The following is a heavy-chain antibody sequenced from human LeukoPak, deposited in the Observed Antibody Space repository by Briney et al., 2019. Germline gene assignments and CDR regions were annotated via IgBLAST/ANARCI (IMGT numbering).Heavy chain of an antibody. CDR3: ARDWGGYSGYDPLWYFDL. CDR1: GYTFTSYY. CDR2: INPSGGST. V-gene: IGHV1-46*01. Sequence: ASVKVSCKASGYTFTSYYMHWVRQAPGQGLEWMGIINPSGGSTSYAQKFQGRVTMIRDTSTSTVYMELSSLRSEDTAVYYCARDWGGYSGYDPLWYFDLWGRGTLVTVSS. J-gene: IGHJ2*01. D-gene: IGHD5-12*01.